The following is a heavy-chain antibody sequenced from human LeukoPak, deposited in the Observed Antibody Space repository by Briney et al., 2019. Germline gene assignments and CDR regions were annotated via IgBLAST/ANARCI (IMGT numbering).Heavy chain of an antibody. CDR1: GGTFSSYA. J-gene: IGHJ4*02. Sequence: GASVKVSCKASGGTFSSYAISWVRQAPAQGLEWMGRIIPIFGTANYAQKFQARVTITTDESTSTAYMELSSLRSEDTAVYYCASLHGCSGGSCYSYFDYWGQGTLVTVSS. V-gene: IGHV1-69*05. CDR2: IIPIFGTA. D-gene: IGHD2-15*01. CDR3: ASLHGCSGGSCYSYFDY.